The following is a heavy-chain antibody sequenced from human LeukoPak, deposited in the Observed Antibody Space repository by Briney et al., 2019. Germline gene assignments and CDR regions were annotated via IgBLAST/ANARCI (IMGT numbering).Heavy chain of an antibody. Sequence: ASVKVSCKASGYTFTGYYMHWVRQAPGQGLEWMGWINPNSGGTNSAQKFQGRVTMTRDTSITTAYMELSRLRSDDTAVYYCADSSKVGSDAFDIWGQGTMVTVSS. J-gene: IGHJ3*02. CDR3: ADSSKVGSDAFDI. CDR1: GYTFTGYY. V-gene: IGHV1-2*02. CDR2: INPNSGGT. D-gene: IGHD1-26*01.